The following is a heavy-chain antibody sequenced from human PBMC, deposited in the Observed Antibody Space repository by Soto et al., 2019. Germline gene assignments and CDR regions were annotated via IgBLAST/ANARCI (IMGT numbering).Heavy chain of an antibody. CDR2: IIPIFGTA. CDR3: ALYYYGSSGYRRPAFDY. J-gene: IGHJ4*02. V-gene: IGHV1-69*13. CDR1: GGSFSGDA. D-gene: IGHD3-22*01. Sequence: FSVKVTCKTSGGSFSGDAISCVRQAPGQGIEWMGGIIPIFGTANYAQKFHGRVTITADESTSTAYMELSSLRSEDTAVYFCALYYYGSSGYRRPAFDYWGQGTLVTVSS.